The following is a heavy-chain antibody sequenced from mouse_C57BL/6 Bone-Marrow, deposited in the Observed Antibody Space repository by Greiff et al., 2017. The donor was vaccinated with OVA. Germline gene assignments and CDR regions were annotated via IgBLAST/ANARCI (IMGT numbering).Heavy chain of an antibody. Sequence: VQLQQSGPVLVKPGASVKMSCKASGYTFTDYYMNWVKQSHGKSLEWIGVINPYNGGTSYNQKFKGKATLTVDKSSSTAYMELNSLTSEDSAVYYCAKYDYDGYYFDYWGQGTTLTVSS. CDR1: GYTFTDYY. CDR3: AKYDYDGYYFDY. CDR2: INPYNGGT. V-gene: IGHV1-19*01. J-gene: IGHJ2*01. D-gene: IGHD2-4*01.